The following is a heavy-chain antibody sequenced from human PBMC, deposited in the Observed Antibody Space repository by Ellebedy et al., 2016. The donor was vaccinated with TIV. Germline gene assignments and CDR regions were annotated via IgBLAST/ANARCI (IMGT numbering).Heavy chain of an antibody. V-gene: IGHV2-5*02. CDR2: IYWDDDK. CDR3: ARYHGGNSRQYIDY. J-gene: IGHJ4*02. CDR1: GFSLSTSGVG. D-gene: IGHD4-23*01. Sequence: SGPTLVKPTETLTLTCTFSGFSLSTSGVGVGWIRQPPGKALEWLALIYWDDDKRYSPSLKSRLTITKDTSKNQVVLTMTNMDPVDTATYYCARYHGGNSRQYIDYWGQGTLVTVSS.